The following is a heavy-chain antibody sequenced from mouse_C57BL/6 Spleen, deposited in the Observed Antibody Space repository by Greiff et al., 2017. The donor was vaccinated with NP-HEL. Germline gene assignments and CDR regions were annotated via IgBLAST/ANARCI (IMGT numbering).Heavy chain of an antibody. CDR2: IDPENGDT. V-gene: IGHV14-4*01. J-gene: IGHJ2*01. D-gene: IGHD3-2*02. CDR3: TTGNSSGYVLH. Sequence: EVQLQQSGAELVRPGASVKLSCTASGFNIKDDYMHWVKQRPEQGLEWIGWIDPENGDTEYASKFQGKATITADTSSNTAYLQLSSLTSEDTAVYCCTTGNSSGYVLHWGQGTTLTVSS. CDR1: GFNIKDDY.